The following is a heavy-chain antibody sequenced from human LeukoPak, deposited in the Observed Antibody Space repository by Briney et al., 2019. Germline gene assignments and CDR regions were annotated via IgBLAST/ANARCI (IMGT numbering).Heavy chain of an antibody. J-gene: IGHJ5*01. CDR3: ARDISISWFYS. D-gene: IGHD3-3*02. CDR1: RASISSDSNY. Sequence: SETLSLTCTVSRASISSDSNYWASVRQPPGKGLQWIGSIYHTGSTFYNPSLMSRVSISIDSSKNQFSLKLSSVTVADTALYYCARDISISWFYSWGQGTLVSVSS. CDR2: IYHTGST. V-gene: IGHV4-39*07.